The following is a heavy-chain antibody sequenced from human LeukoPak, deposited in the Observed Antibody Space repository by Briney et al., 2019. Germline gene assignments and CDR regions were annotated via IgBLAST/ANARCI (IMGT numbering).Heavy chain of an antibody. CDR2: INHSGST. D-gene: IGHD3-10*01. Sequence: SETLSLTCAVYGGSFSGYYWSWIRKPPGKGLEWIGEINHSGSTNYNPSLKSRVTISVDTSKNQFSLKLSSVTAADTAVYYCARVPYYYGSGSRPAFDPWGQGTLVTVSS. J-gene: IGHJ5*02. V-gene: IGHV4-34*01. CDR1: GGSFSGYY. CDR3: ARVPYYYGSGSRPAFDP.